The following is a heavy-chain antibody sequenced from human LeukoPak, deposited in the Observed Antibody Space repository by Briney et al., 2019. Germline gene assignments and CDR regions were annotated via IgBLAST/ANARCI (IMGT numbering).Heavy chain of an antibody. D-gene: IGHD4-17*01. V-gene: IGHV4-4*07. CDR2: IHTSGST. CDR3: ARNIVYLTDEDYG. Sequence: SETLSLTCTVSGASFNSYYRSWLRQPAGKGLEWIGRIHTSGSTDYSPSLQSRVIISIDTSQKQFSLNLTSVTAADTAVYYYARNIVYLTDEDYGWGQGTLVTVSS. CDR1: GASFNSYY. J-gene: IGHJ4*02.